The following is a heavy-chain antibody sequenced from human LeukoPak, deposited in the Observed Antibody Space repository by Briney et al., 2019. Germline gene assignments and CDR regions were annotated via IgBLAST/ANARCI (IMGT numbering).Heavy chain of an antibody. CDR3: ARNGTVGLFGY. CDR2: INPKSGDT. Sequence: ASVRVSCKAPGYTFTGYFIHWVRQAPGQGLEWMGWINPKSGDTNYAQRFQGRVTMTRDTSISTAYMELTRLTSDDTAVYYCARNGTVGLFGYWGQGSLDTVSS. J-gene: IGHJ4*02. V-gene: IGHV1-2*02. D-gene: IGHD3/OR15-3a*01. CDR1: GYTFTGYF.